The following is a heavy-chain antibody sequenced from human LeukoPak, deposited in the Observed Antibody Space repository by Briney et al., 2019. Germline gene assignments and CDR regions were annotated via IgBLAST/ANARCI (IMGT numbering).Heavy chain of an antibody. V-gene: IGHV4-38-2*02. D-gene: IGHD1-14*01. CDR1: GYSISNGYY. J-gene: IGHJ6*03. CDR2: LYHSDSV. Sequence: PSETLSLTCTVPGYSISNGYYWVWIRQPPGKGLEWIGSLYHSDSVYYNTALKSRVSMSVDTSKNQFSLKLSFVTAADTAVYYCARHHDSYYYYYIDVWGSGTTVTVSS. CDR3: ARHHDSYYYYYIDV.